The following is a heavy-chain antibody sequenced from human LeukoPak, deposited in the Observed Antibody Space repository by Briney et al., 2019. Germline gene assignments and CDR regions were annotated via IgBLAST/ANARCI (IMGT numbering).Heavy chain of an antibody. CDR3: ARSSSPITMVRGVIPHFDY. Sequence: GASVKVSCKASGGTFSSYAISWVRQAPGQGLEWMGGIIPIFGTANYAQMFQGRVTITADESTSTAYMELSSLRSEDTAVYYCARSSSPITMVRGVIPHFDYWGQGTLVTVSS. V-gene: IGHV1-69*13. CDR2: IIPIFGTA. CDR1: GGTFSSYA. D-gene: IGHD3-10*01. J-gene: IGHJ4*02.